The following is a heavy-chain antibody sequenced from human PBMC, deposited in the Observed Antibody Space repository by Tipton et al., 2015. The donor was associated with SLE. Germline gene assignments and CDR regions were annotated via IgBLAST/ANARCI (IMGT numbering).Heavy chain of an antibody. V-gene: IGHV4-59*11. D-gene: IGHD2-15*01. CDR3: AGAWQGYCSGGTCYVLDY. CDR1: DGSISSHY. J-gene: IGHJ4*02. Sequence: TLSLTCTVSDGSISSHYWSWIRQPPGKGLEWIGYISYSETTNYNPSLKSRVTISVDTSKNQFPLKLRSVTAADTAVYYCAGAWQGYCSGGTCYVLDYWGQGTLVTVSS. CDR2: ISYSETT.